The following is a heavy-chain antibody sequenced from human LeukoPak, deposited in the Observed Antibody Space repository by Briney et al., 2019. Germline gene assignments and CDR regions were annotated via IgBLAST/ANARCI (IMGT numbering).Heavy chain of an antibody. V-gene: IGHV3-21*01. Sequence: PGGSLRLSCAASGFTFSSYTLNWVRQAPGKGLEWVSSINSSSSYIHYADSVKGRFTISRDNTKNSLYLQMNRLRAEDTAVYYCARDLLPYEIPSATDAFDIWGQGTMVTVSS. CDR2: INSSSSYI. D-gene: IGHD3-3*01. J-gene: IGHJ3*02. CDR1: GFTFSSYT. CDR3: ARDLLPYEIPSATDAFDI.